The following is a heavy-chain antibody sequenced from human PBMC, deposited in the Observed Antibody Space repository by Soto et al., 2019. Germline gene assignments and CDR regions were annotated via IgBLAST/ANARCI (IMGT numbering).Heavy chain of an antibody. CDR3: ARDSLWFGELMGYYYYYYAMDV. CDR2: INPNSGGT. D-gene: IGHD3-10*01. V-gene: IGHV1-2*02. J-gene: IGHJ6*02. Sequence: ASVKVSCKASGYTFTGYYMHWVRQAPGQGLEWMGWINPNSGGTNYAQKFQGRVTMTRDTSISTAYMELSRLRSDDTAVYYCARDSLWFGELMGYYYYYYAMDVWGQGTTVTVSS. CDR1: GYTFTGYY.